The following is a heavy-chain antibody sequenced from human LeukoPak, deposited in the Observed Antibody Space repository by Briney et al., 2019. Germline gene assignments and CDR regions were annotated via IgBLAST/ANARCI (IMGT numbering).Heavy chain of an antibody. J-gene: IGHJ3*02. Sequence: TGGSLRLSCAASGFTFSSYSMNWVRQAPGKGLEWVSSISAAGSYIYYANSMKGRFTISRDNAEGSLYLQMNSLTPEDTAVYYCARDGLLAYCGGDCSGVFDIWGQGTMVAVSS. V-gene: IGHV3-21*01. CDR2: ISAAGSYI. CDR3: ARDGLLAYCGGDCSGVFDI. CDR1: GFTFSSYS. D-gene: IGHD2-21*01.